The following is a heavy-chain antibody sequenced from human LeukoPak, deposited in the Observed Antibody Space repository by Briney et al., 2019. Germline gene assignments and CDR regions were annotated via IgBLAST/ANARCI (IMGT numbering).Heavy chain of an antibody. D-gene: IGHD3-22*01. J-gene: IGHJ4*02. V-gene: IGHV3-48*03. CDR2: INGRGSTI. CDR1: GFTFSTYE. Sequence: GGSQRLSCAASGFTFSTYEMNWVRQAPGKGLEWVAYINGRGSTIYYADSVKGRFSISRDNAKNSLYLQMNSLRAEDTAVYYCARGRLDDSSGYYSPMSHWGQGTLVTVSS. CDR3: ARGRLDDSSGYYSPMSH.